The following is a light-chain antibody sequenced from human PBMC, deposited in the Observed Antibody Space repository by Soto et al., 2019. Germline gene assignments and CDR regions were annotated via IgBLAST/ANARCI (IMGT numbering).Light chain of an antibody. Sequence: DIVLTQSPGTLSLSPGERATLSCRASQSVSGNYFAWYQQKPGQAPRLLIYAVSGRATGIPDRFSGSGSGTDFTLTISRLEPEDFAVYYCQQYGSSPVTFGQGTKLEIK. V-gene: IGKV3-20*01. CDR1: QSVSGNY. CDR3: QQYGSSPVT. J-gene: IGKJ2*01. CDR2: AVS.